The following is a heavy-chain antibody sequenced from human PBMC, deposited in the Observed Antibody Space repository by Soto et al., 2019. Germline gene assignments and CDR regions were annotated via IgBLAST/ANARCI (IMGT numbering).Heavy chain of an antibody. CDR2: IIPIFGTA. Sequence: QVQLVQSGAEVKKPGSSVKVSCKASGGTFSSYAISWVRQAPGQGLEWMGGIIPIFGTANYAKKFQGRVTITADESTSTAYMELSSLRPEDTAVYYCARLGTPYYSSSWGNWFDPWGQGTLVTVSS. J-gene: IGHJ5*02. V-gene: IGHV1-69*01. CDR3: ARLGTPYYSSSWGNWFDP. D-gene: IGHD6-13*01. CDR1: GGTFSSYA.